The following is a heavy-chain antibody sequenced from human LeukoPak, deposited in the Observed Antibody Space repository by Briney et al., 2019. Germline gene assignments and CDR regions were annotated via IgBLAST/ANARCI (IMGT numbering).Heavy chain of an antibody. J-gene: IGHJ4*02. D-gene: IGHD5-12*01. V-gene: IGHV5-51*01. CDR1: GYSFTSYW. CDR3: ARREGGYSGYDFSVTYYFDY. Sequence: GESLKISCKGSGYSFTSYWIGWVRQMPGKGLEWMGIIYPGDSDTRYSPSLQGQVTISADKSISTAYLQWSSLKASDTAMYYCARREGGYSGYDFSVTYYFDYWGQGTLVTVSS. CDR2: IYPGDSDT.